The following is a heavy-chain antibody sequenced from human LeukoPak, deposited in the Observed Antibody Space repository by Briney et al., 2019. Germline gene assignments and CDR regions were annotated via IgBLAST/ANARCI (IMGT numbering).Heavy chain of an antibody. CDR2: ISSSSSTI. J-gene: IGHJ4*02. CDR1: GFTFSSYS. V-gene: IGHV3-48*01. D-gene: IGHD3-10*01. Sequence: GGSLRLSCAASGFTFSSYSMNWVRQAPGKGLEWVSYISSSSSTIYYADSVKGRFTISRDNAKNSLYLQMNSLRAEDTAVYYCARDHQGSYYYGSGRAFDYWGQGTLVTVSS. CDR3: ARDHQGSYYYGSGRAFDY.